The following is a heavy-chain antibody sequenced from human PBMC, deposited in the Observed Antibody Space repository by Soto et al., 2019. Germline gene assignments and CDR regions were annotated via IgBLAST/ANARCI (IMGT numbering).Heavy chain of an antibody. CDR3: ARSISSWYDNLGY. V-gene: IGHV1-69*13. Sequence: ASVKVSCTASGGTFSSYAISWVRQAPGQGLEWMGGIIPIFGTANYAQKFQGRVTITADESTSTAYMELSSLRSEDTAVYYCARSISSWYDNLGYWGQGTLVTVSS. J-gene: IGHJ4*02. CDR2: IIPIFGTA. CDR1: GGTFSSYA. D-gene: IGHD6-13*01.